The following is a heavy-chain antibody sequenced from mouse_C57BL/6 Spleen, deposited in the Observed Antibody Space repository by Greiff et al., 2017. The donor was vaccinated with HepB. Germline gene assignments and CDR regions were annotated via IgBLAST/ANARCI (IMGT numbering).Heavy chain of an antibody. J-gene: IGHJ2*01. CDR1: GYTFTSYW. CDR3: ARRMVTFFDY. CDR2: IDPSDSYT. V-gene: IGHV1-69*01. D-gene: IGHD2-2*01. Sequence: QVQLQQPGAELVMPGASVKLSCKASGYTFTSYWMHWVKQRPGQGLEWIGEIDPSDSYTNYNQKFKGKSTLTVDKSASTAYRQLSSLTSEDSAVYYCARRMVTFFDYWGQGTTLTVSS.